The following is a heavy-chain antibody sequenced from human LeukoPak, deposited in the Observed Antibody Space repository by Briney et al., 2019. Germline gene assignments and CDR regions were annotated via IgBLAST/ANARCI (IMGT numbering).Heavy chain of an antibody. D-gene: IGHD1-14*01. J-gene: IGHJ4*02. CDR1: GFTVSSYG. CDR2: ISYDGSNK. CDR3: AKDGRVRLGTNPFDY. V-gene: IGHV3-30*18. Sequence: PGRSLRLSCAASGFTVSSYGMHWVRQAPGKGLEWVAVISYDGSNKYYADSVKGRFTISRDNSKNTLYLQMNSLRAEDTAVYYCAKDGRVRLGTNPFDYWGPGTLVTVSS.